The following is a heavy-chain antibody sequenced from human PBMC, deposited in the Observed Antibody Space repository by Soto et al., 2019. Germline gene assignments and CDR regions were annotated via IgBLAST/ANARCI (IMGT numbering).Heavy chain of an antibody. J-gene: IGHJ4*02. CDR2: FNPNSGGT. CDR3: ARGLGLYYFDY. CDR1: GYTFTGYY. Sequence: ASVKVSCKASGYTFTGYYMHWVRQAPGQGLEWMGCFNPNSGGTQYAQKFQGWVTMTRDTSISTAYMELSSLRSEDTAVYYCARGLGLYYFDYWGQGTLVTVSS. V-gene: IGHV1-2*04. D-gene: IGHD1-26*01.